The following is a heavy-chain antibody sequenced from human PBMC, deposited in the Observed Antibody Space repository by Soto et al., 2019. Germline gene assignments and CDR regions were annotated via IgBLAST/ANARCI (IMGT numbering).Heavy chain of an antibody. CDR2: IYHTGRS. D-gene: IGHD4-17*01. Sequence: HVQLQESGPGQVKPSETLSLTCSVSGGSLSGFPWIWIRQPPGKGLEWVGYIYHTGRSNYNPSLKSRLTISLDMSRNQFSLQLTSVTAAATALYYCARVSNEYGGNGAFDYWGLGTLVTVSS. CDR1: GGSLSGFP. V-gene: IGHV4-59*01. CDR3: ARVSNEYGGNGAFDY. J-gene: IGHJ4*02.